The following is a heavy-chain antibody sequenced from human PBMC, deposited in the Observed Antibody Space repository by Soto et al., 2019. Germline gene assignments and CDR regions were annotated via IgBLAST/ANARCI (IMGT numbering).Heavy chain of an antibody. CDR3: ARAGRYFSGGSCYSHLWYFDF. J-gene: IGHJ2*01. Sequence: SETLSLTCTVSGGSISSGGYYWSWIRQHPGKGLEWIGYIYYSGSTYYTPSLKSRLTISVDTSNSQFSLKLSSVTAADTAVYYCARAGRYFSGGSCYSHLWYFDFWGRRILVT. D-gene: IGHD2-15*01. CDR2: IYYSGST. V-gene: IGHV4-31*03. CDR1: GGSISSGGYY.